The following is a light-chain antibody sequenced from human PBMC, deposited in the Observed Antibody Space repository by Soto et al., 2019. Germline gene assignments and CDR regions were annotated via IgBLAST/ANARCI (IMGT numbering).Light chain of an antibody. CDR1: QSVLYSSNNKNY. J-gene: IGKJ2*01. V-gene: IGKV4-1*01. CDR3: QQYYSTPSGT. Sequence: DIVMTQSPDSLAVSLGERATINCKSSQSVLYSSNNKNYLAWYQQKPGQPPKLLIYWASTRESGVPDRFSGSVSGTDFTLTISSLQAEDVAVYYCQQYYSTPSGTFGQGTKLEIK. CDR2: WAS.